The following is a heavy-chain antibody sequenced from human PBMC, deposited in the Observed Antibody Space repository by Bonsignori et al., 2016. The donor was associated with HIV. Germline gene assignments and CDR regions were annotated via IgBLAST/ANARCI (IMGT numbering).Heavy chain of an antibody. V-gene: IGHV2-5*01. J-gene: IGHJ5*01. CDR2: IYWHDDK. Sequence: QITLKESGPALVKPTQTLTLTCTFSGFSFSTGVGVGWIRQPPGKALEWLALIYWHDDKRYSPSLESRLTIAKDTSKNQVVLTMTNMDPVDTATYYCAHRLRPYGDEGTWFDSWGRGNPGHRLL. CDR1: GFSFSTGVG. CDR3: AHRLRPYGDEGTWFDS. D-gene: IGHD4/OR15-4a*01.